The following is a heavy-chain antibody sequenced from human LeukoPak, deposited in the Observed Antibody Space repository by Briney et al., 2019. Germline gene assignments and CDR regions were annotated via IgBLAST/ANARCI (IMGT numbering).Heavy chain of an antibody. V-gene: IGHV3-66*02. D-gene: IGHD6-13*01. J-gene: IGHJ4*02. Sequence: QPGGSLRLSCAASGFTFSDYEMNWVRQAPEKGLEWVSGIYSGGSTYYADSVKGRFTISRDNSNNTLYLQMNSLRAEDTAVYYCARAGYQNRRGSWYPFDYWGQGTLVTVSS. CDR1: GFTFSDYE. CDR2: IYSGGST. CDR3: ARAGYQNRRGSWYPFDY.